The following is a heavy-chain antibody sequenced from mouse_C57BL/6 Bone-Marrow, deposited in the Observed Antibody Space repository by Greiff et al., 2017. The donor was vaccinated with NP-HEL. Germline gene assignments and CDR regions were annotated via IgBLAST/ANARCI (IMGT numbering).Heavy chain of an antibody. CDR2: FRPYNDNT. CDR3: ARRSNVDYAMDY. J-gene: IGHJ4*01. D-gene: IGHD1-1*01. V-gene: IGHV1-47*01. CDR1: GYTFTTYP. Sequence: VKLVESGAELVKPGASVKMSCKASGYTFTTYPIEWMQQSHGKCLEWIGNFRPYNDNTKYTEKFKGKATFPVEKSSSTVYLDLSRLTSADSAVYYWARRSNVDYAMDYWGQGTSVTVSS.